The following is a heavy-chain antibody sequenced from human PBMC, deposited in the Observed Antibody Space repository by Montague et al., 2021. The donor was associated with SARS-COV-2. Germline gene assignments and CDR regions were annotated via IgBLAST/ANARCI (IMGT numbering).Heavy chain of an antibody. CDR2: IYYTGNT. V-gene: IGHV4-39*02. D-gene: IGHD3-22*01. J-gene: IGHJ3*01. CDR3: ARLKRYFDSSGSPSAFDF. CDR1: GGSITNNIDY. Sequence: SETLSLTCTVSGGSITNNIDYWAWIRQPPGKGLEWIGSIYYTGNTYYNPSLKSRVTISVVTSKNHFTLKLSSVTAAETAVYYYARLKRYFDSSGSPSAFDFWGQGTKVTVSS.